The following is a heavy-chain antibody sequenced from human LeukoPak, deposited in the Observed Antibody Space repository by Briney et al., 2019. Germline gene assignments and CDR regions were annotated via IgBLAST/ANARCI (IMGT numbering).Heavy chain of an antibody. J-gene: IGHJ3*02. Sequence: SVKVSCKASGGTFSNYDFTFTSYAISWVRQAPGQGLEWMGGIIPIYGRADYPQKFQGRVTITADESTRTVTMQLSSLRSEDTAVYYCAGFFYDNSNDAFDIWGQGTVVTVS. D-gene: IGHD3-22*01. CDR1: GGTFSNYDFTFTSYA. CDR2: IIPIYGRA. CDR3: AGFFYDNSNDAFDI. V-gene: IGHV1-69*13.